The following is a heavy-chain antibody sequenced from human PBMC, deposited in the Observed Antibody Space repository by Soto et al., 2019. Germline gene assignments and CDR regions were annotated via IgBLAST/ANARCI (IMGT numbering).Heavy chain of an antibody. J-gene: IGHJ3*02. D-gene: IGHD3-22*01. Sequence: SVKVSCKASGGTFSSYAISWVRQAPGQGLEWMGGIIPIFGTANYAQKFQGRVTITADESTSTAYMELSSLRSEDTAVFYFARGDYYYDSSGPRPDAFDIWGQGTMVTVSS. CDR3: ARGDYYYDSSGPRPDAFDI. CDR2: IIPIFGTA. CDR1: GGTFSSYA. V-gene: IGHV1-69*13.